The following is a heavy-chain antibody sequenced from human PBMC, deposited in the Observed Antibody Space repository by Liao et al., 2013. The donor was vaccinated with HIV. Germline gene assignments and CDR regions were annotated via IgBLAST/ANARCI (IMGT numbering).Heavy chain of an antibody. D-gene: IGHD4-23*01. Sequence: QVQLQESGPGLVKSSQSLSLTCSVSGASISSGEHYWSWIRQSPGKGLEWIGYVYYSGSTYYNPSLKSRVAISVDTSKNQFSLKLGSVTAADTAVYYCASAAGGVGPAPPVRDYYSGTSWGTTGPRS. CDR1: GASISSGEHY. CDR2: VYYSGST. J-gene: IGHJ6*03. CDR3: ASAAGGVGPAPPVRDYYSGTS. V-gene: IGHV4-30-4*08.